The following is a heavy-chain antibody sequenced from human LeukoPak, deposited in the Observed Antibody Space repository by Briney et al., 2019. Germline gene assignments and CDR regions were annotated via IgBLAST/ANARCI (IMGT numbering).Heavy chain of an antibody. J-gene: IGHJ3*01. D-gene: IGHD4/OR15-4a*01. CDR1: GFTFSSYS. CDR2: ISSSSSYI. CDR3: AKGGPGAFV. Sequence: PGGSLRLSCAASGFTFSSYSMNWVRQAPGKGLEWVSSISSSSSYIYYADSVKGRFTISRDNSKNTVFLQMNSLRAEDTAIYYCAKGGPGAFVWGQGTMVTVSS. V-gene: IGHV3-21*04.